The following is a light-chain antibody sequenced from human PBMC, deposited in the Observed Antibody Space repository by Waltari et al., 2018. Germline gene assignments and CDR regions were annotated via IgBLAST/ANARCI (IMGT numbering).Light chain of an antibody. CDR2: GAS. J-gene: IGKJ4*01. CDR1: QNIYTN. V-gene: IGKV3D-15*01. Sequence: ETVMTQSPASLSVYPGERVTLSCRASQNIYTNLAWYQQKPGQAPSVLVYGASTRASGIPVRFSGSGSGTEFTLTISSLQSEDCAVYFCQQYYGWPLTFGGGSKVEVK. CDR3: QQYYGWPLT.